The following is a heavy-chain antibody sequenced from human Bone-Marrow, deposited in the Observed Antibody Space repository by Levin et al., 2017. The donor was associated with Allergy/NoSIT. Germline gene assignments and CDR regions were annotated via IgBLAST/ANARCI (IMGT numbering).Heavy chain of an antibody. V-gene: IGHV3-33*01. CDR2: IWYDGSNK. J-gene: IGHJ4*02. CDR3: ARGRYSAVAGIDWTHPLDY. D-gene: IGHD6-19*01. CDR1: GFTFSDFG. Sequence: GGSLRLSCAASGFTFSDFGIHWVRQAPGKGLEWVAVIWYDGSNKYYTDSVKGRFTISRDNSKNTLYLQMDSLRAEDTAVYYCARGRYSAVAGIDWTHPLDYWGQGTLVTVSS.